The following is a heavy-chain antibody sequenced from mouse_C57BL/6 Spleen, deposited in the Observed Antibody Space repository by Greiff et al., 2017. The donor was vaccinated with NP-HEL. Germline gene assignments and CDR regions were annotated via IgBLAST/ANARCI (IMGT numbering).Heavy chain of an antibody. CDR2: IDPSDSYT. CDR1: GYTFTSYW. V-gene: IGHV1-50*01. CDR3: ARHTTATMDY. D-gene: IGHD1-2*01. Sequence: VQLQQPGAELVKPGASVKLSCKASGYTFTSYWMQWVKQRPGQGLEWIGEIDPSDSYTNYNQKFKGKATLTVDTSSSTAYMQLSSLTSEDSAVYYCARHTTATMDYWGQGTSVTVSS. J-gene: IGHJ4*01.